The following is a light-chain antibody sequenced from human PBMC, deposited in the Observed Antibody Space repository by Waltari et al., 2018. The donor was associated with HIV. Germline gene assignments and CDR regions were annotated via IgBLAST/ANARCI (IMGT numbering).Light chain of an antibody. CDR1: NIGSKN. CDR2: RDS. V-gene: IGLV3-9*01. J-gene: IGLJ2*01. CDR3: HVWDSSTVV. Sequence: SYELTQPPSVSVALGQTARITCGGNNIGSKNVPWYQQKPGQAPVLVIYRDSNRPSGIPERFSGSNSGNTATLTISRAQAGDEADYYCHVWDSSTVVFGGGTKLTVL.